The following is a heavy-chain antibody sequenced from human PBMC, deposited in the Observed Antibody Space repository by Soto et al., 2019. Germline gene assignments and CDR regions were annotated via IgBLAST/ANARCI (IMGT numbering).Heavy chain of an antibody. CDR1: GGSISSGDYY. V-gene: IGHV4-30-4*01. CDR3: ARVLGAGPIVVVVAATPGWFDP. D-gene: IGHD2-15*01. Sequence: QVQLQESGPGLVKPSQTLSLTCTVSGGSISSGDYYWSWIRQPPGKGLEWIGYIYYSGSTYYNPSLKSRVTISVDTSKNQFSLKLSSVTAADTAVYYCARVLGAGPIVVVVAATPGWFDPWGQGTLVTVSS. CDR2: IYYSGST. J-gene: IGHJ5*02.